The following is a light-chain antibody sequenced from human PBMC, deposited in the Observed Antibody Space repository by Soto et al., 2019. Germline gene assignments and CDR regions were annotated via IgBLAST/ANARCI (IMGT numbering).Light chain of an antibody. CDR1: QSVLYSSNNKNY. V-gene: IGKV4-1*01. CDR2: WAS. Sequence: DIVMTQSPDSLAVSLGERATINCKSSQSVLYSSNNKNYLAWYQQKPGQPPKLLIYWASTRESGVPDRFSGSGSGTDFTLSISSLQAEDVAVYYCQQHYSTPRTFGQGTKVDI. CDR3: QQHYSTPRT. J-gene: IGKJ1*01.